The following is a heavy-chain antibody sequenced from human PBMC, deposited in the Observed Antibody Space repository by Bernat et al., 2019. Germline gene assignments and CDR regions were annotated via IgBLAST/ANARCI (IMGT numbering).Heavy chain of an antibody. J-gene: IGHJ4*02. CDR3: AKDIGRYDILTGWSGGVY. CDR2: ISGDGGST. D-gene: IGHD3-9*01. V-gene: IGHV3-43*02. Sequence: EVQLVESGGGVVQPGGSLRLSCAASGFTFDDYAMHWVRQAPGKGLEWVSLISGDGGSTYYADSVKGRFTISRDNSKNSLYLQMNSLRTEDTALYYCAKDIGRYDILTGWSGGVYWGQGTLVTVSS. CDR1: GFTFDDYA.